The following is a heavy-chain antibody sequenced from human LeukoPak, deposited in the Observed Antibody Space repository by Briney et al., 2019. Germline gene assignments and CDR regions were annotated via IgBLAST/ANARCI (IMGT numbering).Heavy chain of an antibody. D-gene: IGHD6-19*01. V-gene: IGHV1-18*01. CDR2: ISAYNGNT. CDR1: GYTFTSYG. J-gene: IGHJ1*01. Sequence: ASVKVSCRASGYTFTSYGISWVRQAPGQGLDGMGWISAYNGNTNYAQKLQGRVTMTTDQSTSTAYMELRNLRSDDTAVYYCASHVYSSGWHGPKYFQHWGQGTLVTVSS. CDR3: ASHVYSSGWHGPKYFQH.